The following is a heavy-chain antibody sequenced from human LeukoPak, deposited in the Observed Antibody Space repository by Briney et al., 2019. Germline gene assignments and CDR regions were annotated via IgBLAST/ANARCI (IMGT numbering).Heavy chain of an antibody. V-gene: IGHV4-59*01. J-gene: IGHJ6*03. Sequence: SETLSLTCTVSGGSISSYYCSWIRQPPGKGLEWIGYIYYSGSTNYNPSLKSRVTISVDTSKNQFSLKLSSVTAADTAVYYCARGGGYNYYYYYMDVWGKGTTVTISS. CDR3: ARGGGYNYYYYYMDV. CDR2: IYYSGST. CDR1: GGSISSYY. D-gene: IGHD5-12*01.